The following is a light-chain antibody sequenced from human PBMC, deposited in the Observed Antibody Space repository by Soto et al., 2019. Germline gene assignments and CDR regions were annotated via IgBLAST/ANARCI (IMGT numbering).Light chain of an antibody. CDR1: QSVSSY. J-gene: IGKJ5*01. Sequence: EIVLTQSLATLSLSPGERATLSCRASQSVSSYLAWYHHKPGQAPRLLIYDASNRATGIPARFSGSGSGTDFTLTISSLEPEDFGVYYCQQRTNWPITFGQGTRLEIK. CDR3: QQRTNWPIT. V-gene: IGKV3-11*01. CDR2: DAS.